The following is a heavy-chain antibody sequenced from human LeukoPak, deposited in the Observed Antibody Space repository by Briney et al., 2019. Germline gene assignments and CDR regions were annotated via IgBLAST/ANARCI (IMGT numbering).Heavy chain of an antibody. D-gene: IGHD6-19*01. CDR3: ARDCRQWQDGRYYFDY. V-gene: IGHV3-7*01. CDR2: IKQDGSEK. Sequence: GGSLRLSCAASGFTFSSYWMSWVRQAPGKGLEWVANIKQDGSEKYYVDSVKGRFTISRDNAKNSLYLQMNSLRAEDTAVYYCARDCRQWQDGRYYFDYWGQGTLVTVSS. J-gene: IGHJ4*02. CDR1: GFTFSSYW.